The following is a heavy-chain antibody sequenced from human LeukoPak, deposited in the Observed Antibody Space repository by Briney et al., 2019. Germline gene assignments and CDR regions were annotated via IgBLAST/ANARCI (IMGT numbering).Heavy chain of an antibody. J-gene: IGHJ4*02. CDR3: ATPDSSGYMLDY. CDR1: GYTFTSYY. D-gene: IGHD3-22*01. CDR2: INPSGGST. Sequence: GASVKVSCKASGYTFTSYYVHWVRQAPGQGLEWMGIINPSGGSTSYAQKFQGRVTMTRDTSTSTVYMELSSLRSEDTAVYYCATPDSSGYMLDYWGQGTLVTVSS. V-gene: IGHV1-46*01.